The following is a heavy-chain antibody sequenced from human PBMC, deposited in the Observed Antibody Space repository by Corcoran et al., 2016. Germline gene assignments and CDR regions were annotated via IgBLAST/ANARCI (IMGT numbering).Heavy chain of an antibody. Sequence: EVQLVQSGAEVKKPGESLRISCKGSGYSFTSYWISWVRQMPGKGLEWMGRIDPSDSYTNYSPSFQGHGTISADKSISTAYLQWSSLKASDTAMYYCARRFRDSSGYYYYGMDVWGQGTTVTVSS. J-gene: IGHJ6*02. D-gene: IGHD3-22*01. CDR1: GYSFTSYW. CDR2: IDPSDSYT. CDR3: ARRFRDSSGYYYYGMDV. V-gene: IGHV5-10-1*03.